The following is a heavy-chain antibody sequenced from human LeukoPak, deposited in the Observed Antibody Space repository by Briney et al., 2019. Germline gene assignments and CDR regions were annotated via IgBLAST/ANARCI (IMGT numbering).Heavy chain of an antibody. CDR1: GYTFGTYW. CDR2: IYPGDSDT. J-gene: IGHJ3*02. D-gene: IGHD6-13*01. Sequence: GESLKISCKGSGYTFGTYWIGWVRQMPGKGLEWIGIIYPGDSDTKYRPSFQGQVTFSVDKSTTTAYLHWSSLKASDTAMYYCARAGIAAAGIRVDAFDIWGQGTMVTVSS. V-gene: IGHV5-51*01. CDR3: ARAGIAAAGIRVDAFDI.